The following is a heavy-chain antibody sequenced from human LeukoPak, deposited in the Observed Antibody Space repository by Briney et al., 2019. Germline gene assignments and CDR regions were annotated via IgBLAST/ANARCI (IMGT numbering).Heavy chain of an antibody. CDR2: ITWNRDNI. Sequence: SLGLSCTVPGFPFDDFAMHWVRHTPGKGLGWGPGITWNRDNIGYGDSVKGRFTISRDNVKNVLYLQMNSLRPEDTALYYCAKDLSSAITSALVLDVWGQGTTV. J-gene: IGHJ6*02. CDR3: AKDLSSAITSALVLDV. D-gene: IGHD3-22*01. CDR1: GFPFDDFA. V-gene: IGHV3-9*01.